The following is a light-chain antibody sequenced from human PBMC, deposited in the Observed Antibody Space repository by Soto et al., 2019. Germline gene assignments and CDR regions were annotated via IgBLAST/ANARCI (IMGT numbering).Light chain of an antibody. CDR1: PSVTNY. CDR2: GAF. Sequence: EIVLTQSPPTLALSPGERATLSCRASPSVTNYLAWYQQKPAQPPRLLIYGAFNRAAGIPASFSGSGSGTDFTLTISSLEPEDSAVYYCQQRNIWPPVTFGQGTRLEIK. CDR3: QQRNIWPPVT. J-gene: IGKJ5*01. V-gene: IGKV3-11*01.